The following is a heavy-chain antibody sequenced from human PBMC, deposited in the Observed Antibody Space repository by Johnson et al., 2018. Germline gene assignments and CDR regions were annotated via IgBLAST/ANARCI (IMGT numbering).Heavy chain of an antibody. CDR1: GFTFSSYG. J-gene: IGHJ3*02. CDR3: AKDHTPLSTVTPYDAFDI. CDR2: ISYDGSNK. D-gene: IGHD4-17*01. Sequence: QVQLVESGGGVVQPGRSLRLSCAASGFTFSSYGMHWVRQAPGKGLEWVAVISYDGSNKYYADYVKGRFTISRDNSKNTLYLQMNSLRAEDTAVYYCAKDHTPLSTVTPYDAFDIWGQGTMVTVSS. V-gene: IGHV3-30*18.